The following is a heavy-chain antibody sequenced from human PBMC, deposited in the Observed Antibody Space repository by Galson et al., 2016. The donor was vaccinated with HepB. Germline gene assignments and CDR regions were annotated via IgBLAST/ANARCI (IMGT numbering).Heavy chain of an antibody. Sequence: SLRLSCAASGFTFSDYAMNWVRQAPGKGLEWVSVISGSGGATYYADSVKGRFTISRDNSKNTLNLQMSSLRAEDTAVYYCAKVATPNRNYENWFDSWGQGTLVTVSS. J-gene: IGHJ5*01. CDR1: GFTFSDYA. CDR2: ISGSGGAT. CDR3: AKVATPNRNYENWFDS. V-gene: IGHV3-23*01. D-gene: IGHD4-11*01.